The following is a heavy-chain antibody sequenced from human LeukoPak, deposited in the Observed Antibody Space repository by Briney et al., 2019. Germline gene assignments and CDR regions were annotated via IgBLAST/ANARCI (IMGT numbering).Heavy chain of an antibody. CDR3: AISYSSSWYGLEYFQH. Sequence: PSETLSLTCTVSGGSISSSSYYWGWIRQPPGKGLEWIGEINHSGTTNYNPSLRSRVTMSVDTSKNQFSLKLSSVTAADTAVYYCAISYSSSWYGLEYFQHWGQGTLVTVSS. D-gene: IGHD6-13*01. V-gene: IGHV4-39*07. J-gene: IGHJ1*01. CDR2: INHSGTT. CDR1: GGSISSSSYY.